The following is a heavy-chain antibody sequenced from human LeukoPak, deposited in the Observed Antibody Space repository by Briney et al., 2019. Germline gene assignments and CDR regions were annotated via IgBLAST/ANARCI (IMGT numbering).Heavy chain of an antibody. CDR1: GVSISSHY. D-gene: IGHD6-13*01. CDR3: ARCVDGSSWYEGANWFDP. V-gene: IGHV4-59*11. CDR2: IYYSRST. J-gene: IGHJ5*02. Sequence: SETLSLTCTVSGVSISSHYLSWIRQPPGKGLGWIGYIYYSRSTNYNPSLKSRVIISVDTSKNQFSLKLSSVTAADTAVYYCARCVDGSSWYEGANWFDPWGQGTLVTVSS.